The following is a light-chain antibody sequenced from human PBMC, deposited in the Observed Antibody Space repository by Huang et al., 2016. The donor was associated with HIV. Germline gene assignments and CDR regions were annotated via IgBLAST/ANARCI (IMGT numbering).Light chain of an antibody. V-gene: IGKV3-15*01. J-gene: IGKJ3*01. CDR2: GAS. CDR3: QQYNNWPF. CDR1: QSVSSN. Sequence: EIVMTQSPATLSVSPGERATLSCRTSQSVSSNLAWYQQKPGQASRLLIYGASTRATGIPARFSGSGSGTEFTLTISSLQSEDFAVYYCQQYNNWPFFGPGTKVDIK.